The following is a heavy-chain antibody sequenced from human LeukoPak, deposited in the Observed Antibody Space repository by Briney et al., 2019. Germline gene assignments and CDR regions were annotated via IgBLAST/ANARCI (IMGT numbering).Heavy chain of an antibody. CDR3: ARDGPIAARPGPDY. D-gene: IGHD6-6*01. CDR1: GFTFSSYS. J-gene: IGHJ4*02. CDR2: ISSSSSYI. V-gene: IGHV3-21*01. Sequence: GGSLRLSCAASGFTFSSYSMNWVRQAPGKGLEWVSSISSSSSYIYYADSVKGRFTISRDNSKNTLYLQMNSLRAEDTAVYYCARDGPIAARPGPDYWGQGTLVTVSS.